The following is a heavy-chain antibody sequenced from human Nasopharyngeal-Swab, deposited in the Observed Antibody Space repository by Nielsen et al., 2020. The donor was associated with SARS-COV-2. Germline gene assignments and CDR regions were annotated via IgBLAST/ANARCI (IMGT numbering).Heavy chain of an antibody. CDR3: ARDPYGDYATGQFDY. D-gene: IGHD4-17*01. J-gene: IGHJ4*02. CDR2: ITSSSSTK. Sequence: GGSLKISCAASGFTFSTYSMNWVRQAPGKGLEWVSYITSSSSTKYYADSVKGRFTISRDNAKNSLYLQMDSLRAEDTALYYCARDPYGDYATGQFDYWGQGTLVTVSS. CDR1: GFTFSTYS. V-gene: IGHV3-48*04.